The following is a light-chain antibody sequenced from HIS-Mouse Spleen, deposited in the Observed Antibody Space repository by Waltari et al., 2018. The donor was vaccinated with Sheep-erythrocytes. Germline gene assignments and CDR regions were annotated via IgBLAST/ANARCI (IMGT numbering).Light chain of an antibody. Sequence: DIVMTQSPDSLAVSLGERATINCKSSQSVLYRSNNKNFLAWYQQEPRPPPKLLNFLATSPESGVPDRISGSGFGTDFTLTISSLQAEDVAVYYCQQYYSTLTFGGGTKVEIK. CDR1: QSVLYRSNNKNF. CDR2: LAT. V-gene: IGKV4-1*01. CDR3: QQYYSTLT. J-gene: IGKJ4*01.